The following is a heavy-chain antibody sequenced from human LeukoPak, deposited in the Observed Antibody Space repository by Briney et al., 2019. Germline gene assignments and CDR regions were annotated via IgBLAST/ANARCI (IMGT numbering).Heavy chain of an antibody. D-gene: IGHD2-2*03. CDR1: GASISSYY. V-gene: IGHV4-59*13. CDR2: IYYSGYT. CDR3: ARDLGYCSTTSCYPWFDP. Sequence: SETLSLTCTVSGASISSYYWRWLRQPPGKGLEWIGYIYYSGYTNYNPSLKSRVTISVDTHKNQFSLNVNSVTAADTALYCCARDLGYCSTTSCYPWFDPWSQGTLVIVPS. J-gene: IGHJ5*02.